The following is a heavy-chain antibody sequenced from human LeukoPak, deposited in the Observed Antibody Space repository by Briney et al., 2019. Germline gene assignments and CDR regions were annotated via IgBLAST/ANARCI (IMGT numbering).Heavy chain of an antibody. CDR1: GYTFTSYY. Sequence: VSVKVSCKASGYTFTSYYMHWVRQAPGQGLEWMGIINPSGGSTSYAQKFQVRVTMTRDMSTSTVYMELSSLRSEDTAVYYCARGNWGTPGGYWGQGTLVTVSS. CDR3: ARGNWGTPGGY. D-gene: IGHD7-27*01. CDR2: INPSGGST. J-gene: IGHJ4*02. V-gene: IGHV1-46*01.